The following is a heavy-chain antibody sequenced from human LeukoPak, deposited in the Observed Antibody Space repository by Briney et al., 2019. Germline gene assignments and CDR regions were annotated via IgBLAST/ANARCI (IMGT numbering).Heavy chain of an antibody. J-gene: IGHJ6*02. CDR1: GYTFTGYY. V-gene: IGHV1-2*02. CDR3: ARLGPMGVAVAGPDLSYYCYGMDV. CDR2: INPNSGGT. D-gene: IGHD6-19*01. Sequence: GASVKVSCKASGYTFTGYYMHWVRQAPGQGLEWMGWINPNSGGTNYAQKFQGRVTMTTDTSTSTAYMELRSLRSDDTAVYYCARLGPMGVAVAGPDLSYYCYGMDVWGQGTTVTVSS.